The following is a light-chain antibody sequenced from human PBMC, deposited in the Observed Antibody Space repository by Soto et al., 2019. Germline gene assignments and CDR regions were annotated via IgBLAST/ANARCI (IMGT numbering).Light chain of an antibody. J-gene: IGKJ5*01. CDR1: QSISSW. V-gene: IGKV1-5*01. CDR3: QQYNSYPIT. Sequence: TQSPSNLSASVGNTVIITRGASQSISSWLAWYQQKPGKAPKLLIYDASNLESGVPSRFSGSGSGTEFTLTISSLQPDDFATYYCQQYNSYPITFGQGTRLEI. CDR2: DAS.